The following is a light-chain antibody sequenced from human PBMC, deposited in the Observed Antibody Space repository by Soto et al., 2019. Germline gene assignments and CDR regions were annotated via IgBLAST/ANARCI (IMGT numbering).Light chain of an antibody. J-gene: IGKJ2*01. CDR2: DIF. CDR3: QQTDSTPYT. CDR1: QSVSSN. V-gene: IGKV3D-15*01. Sequence: EIVMTQAPATLSVSPGERDTLSCRASQSVSSNLAWYQQKPGQXHRXXIYDIFTRATGIPTRFSGSGSGTELTITISSLQSEDFATYYCQQTDSTPYTFGQGTKVDI.